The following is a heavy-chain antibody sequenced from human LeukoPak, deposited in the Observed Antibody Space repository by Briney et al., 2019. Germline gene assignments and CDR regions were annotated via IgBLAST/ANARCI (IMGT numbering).Heavy chain of an antibody. D-gene: IGHD2-21*01. Sequence: ASVKVSCKASGFTIFGLYIHWVRQAPGQGLQYMGWINRHSGATKFAQNFQGRITVTRDTSIIAHLGLTSVRSDDTAVYYCATDWDCIRPDCPFLHWGPGTLVIVSS. CDR2: INRHSGAT. CDR1: GFTIFGLY. V-gene: IGHV1-2*02. CDR3: ATDWDCIRPDCPFLH. J-gene: IGHJ4*02.